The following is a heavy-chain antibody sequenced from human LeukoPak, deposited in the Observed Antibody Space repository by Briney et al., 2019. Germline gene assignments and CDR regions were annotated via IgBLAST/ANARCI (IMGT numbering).Heavy chain of an antibody. D-gene: IGHD1-20*01. CDR2: IYHSGST. J-gene: IGHJ4*02. CDR3: AGLLYNWNDSSGLD. V-gene: IGHV4-38-2*02. CDR1: GYPISSGYY. Sequence: PSETLSLTCTVSGYPISSGYYWGWIRQPPGKGLEWIGSIYHSGSTYYNPSLKSRVTISVDTSKNQFSLKLSSVTAADTAVYYCAGLLYNWNDSSGLDWGQGTLVTVSS.